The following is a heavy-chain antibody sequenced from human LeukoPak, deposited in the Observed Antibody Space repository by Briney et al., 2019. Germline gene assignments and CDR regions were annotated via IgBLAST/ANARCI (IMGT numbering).Heavy chain of an antibody. D-gene: IGHD3-22*01. CDR1: GFTFSSYA. CDR3: AKTTSADGYYYDSSGYYSQYYFDY. Sequence: GGSLRLSCAASGFTFSSYAMSWVRQAPGKGLEWVSSISGSGGNRYYADSVKGRFTISRDNSKNTLYLQMNSLRAEDTAVYYCAKTTSADGYYYDSSGYYSQYYFDYWGQGTLVTVSS. V-gene: IGHV3-23*01. J-gene: IGHJ4*02. CDR2: ISGSGGNR.